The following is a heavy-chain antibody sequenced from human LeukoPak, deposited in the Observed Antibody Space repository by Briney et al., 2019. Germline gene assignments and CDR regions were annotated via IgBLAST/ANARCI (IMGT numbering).Heavy chain of an antibody. CDR2: IKPDGSEH. V-gene: IGHV3-7*04. CDR1: GLTFSANW. CDR3: ARESYYRCDY. J-gene: IGHJ4*02. D-gene: IGHD1-26*01. Sequence: GGSLRLSCAASGLTFSANWMSWVRPPPGKGLEWVAKIKPDGSEHIYVDSVKGRFTISRDNAKNTLYLQMNSLRAEDTAVYYCARESYYRCDYWGQGTLVTVSS.